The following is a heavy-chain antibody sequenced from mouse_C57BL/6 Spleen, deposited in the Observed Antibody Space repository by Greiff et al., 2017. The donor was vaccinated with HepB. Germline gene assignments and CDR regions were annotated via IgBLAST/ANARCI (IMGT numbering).Heavy chain of an antibody. D-gene: IGHD3-2*02. V-gene: IGHV1-64*01. CDR3: ARPDSSGYKVYFDY. Sequence: VQLQQSGAELVKPGASVKLSCKASGYTFTSYWMHWVKQRPGQGLEWIGMIHPNSGSTNYNEKFKSKATLTVDKSSSTAYMQLSSLTSEDSAVYYCARPDSSGYKVYFDYWGQGTTLTVSS. CDR1: GYTFTSYW. CDR2: IHPNSGST. J-gene: IGHJ2*01.